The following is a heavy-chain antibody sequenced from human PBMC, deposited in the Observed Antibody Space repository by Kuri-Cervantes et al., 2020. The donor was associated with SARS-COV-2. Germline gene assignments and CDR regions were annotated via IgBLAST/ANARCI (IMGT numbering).Heavy chain of an antibody. V-gene: IGHV3-21*01. CDR2: ISSSSSYI. J-gene: IGHJ4*02. CDR3: ARVRGVGY. CDR1: GFTFSSYG. D-gene: IGHD3-10*01. Sequence: LSLTCAASGFTFSSYGMNWVRQAPGKGLEWVSSISSSSSYIYYADSVKGRFTISRDNAKNSLYLQMNSLRAEDTAVYYCARVRGVGYWRQGTLVTVSS.